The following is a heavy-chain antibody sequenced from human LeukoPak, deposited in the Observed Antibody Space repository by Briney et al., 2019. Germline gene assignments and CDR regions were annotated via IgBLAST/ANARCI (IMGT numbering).Heavy chain of an antibody. V-gene: IGHV4-30-4*01. D-gene: IGHD3-10*01. CDR3: ARDADLGSEV. J-gene: IGHJ4*02. CDR2: IYYSGIP. CDR1: GGSISGGDYY. Sequence: SETLSLTCTVSGGSISGGDYYWSWIRQTPGKGLEWIGYIYYSGIPYYNPSLRSRVTISRDTSKNQFSLRLSSVTAADTAVCYCARDADLGSEVWGPGTLVTVSS.